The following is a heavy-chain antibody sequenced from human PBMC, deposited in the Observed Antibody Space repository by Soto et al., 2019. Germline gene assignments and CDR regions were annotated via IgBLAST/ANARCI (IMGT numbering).Heavy chain of an antibody. J-gene: IGHJ6*02. V-gene: IGHV1-69*01. CDR3: ILDCTSMSCYGYLGVDV. CDR1: GGTFSSFL. CDR2: IIPVFGTA. Sequence: QVQLVQSGGEVKTPGSSVKVSCKASGGTFSSFLRGWVRQAPGQGPEWMGGIIPVFGTATYAQKFQGRVTITADDSTSTVYMELSGLKSEDTAVYYCILDCTSMSCYGYLGVDVWGQGTTVTVSS. D-gene: IGHD2-2*01.